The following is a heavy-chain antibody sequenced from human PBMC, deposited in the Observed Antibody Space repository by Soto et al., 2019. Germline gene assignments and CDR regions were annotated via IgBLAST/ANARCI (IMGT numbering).Heavy chain of an antibody. CDR2: ISGSGGST. D-gene: IGHD6-19*01. Sequence: GGSLRLSCAASGFTFSSYAMSWVRQAPGKGLELVSAISGSGGSTYYADSVKGRFTISRDNSKNTLYLQMNSLRAEDTAVYYCAKVAGYSSGWSKAFDIWGQGTMVTVSS. CDR3: AKVAGYSSGWSKAFDI. V-gene: IGHV3-23*01. J-gene: IGHJ3*02. CDR1: GFTFSSYA.